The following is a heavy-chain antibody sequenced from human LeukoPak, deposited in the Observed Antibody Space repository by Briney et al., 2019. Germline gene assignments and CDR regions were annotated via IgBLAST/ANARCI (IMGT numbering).Heavy chain of an antibody. CDR2: ISSSSSYI. J-gene: IGHJ6*03. Sequence: PGGSLRLSCAASGFTFSSYSMNWVRQAPGKGLQWVSSISSSSSYIYYADSVKGRFTISRDNAKKSLYLEMNSLRAEDTAVYYCARVPMIRGVVIDHMDVWGKGTTVTISS. CDR3: ARVPMIRGVVIDHMDV. V-gene: IGHV3-21*01. D-gene: IGHD3-10*01. CDR1: GFTFSSYS.